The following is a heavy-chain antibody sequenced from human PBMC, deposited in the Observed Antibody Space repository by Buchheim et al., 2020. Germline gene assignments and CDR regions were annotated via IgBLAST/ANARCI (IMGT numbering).Heavy chain of an antibody. J-gene: IGHJ6*02. CDR2: IYHHGST. CDR3: AKASSAGNYYYGMDV. Sequence: QVQLQESGPGLVKPSGTLSLTCAVSGGSISGDNWWSWVRQTPEKGLEWIGEIYHHGSTNYNPSPERRVTISVDKSKTQFSLKVNSVTAADTAVYYCAKASSAGNYYYGMDVWGQGTT. CDR1: GGSISGDNW. D-gene: IGHD6-13*01. V-gene: IGHV4-4*02.